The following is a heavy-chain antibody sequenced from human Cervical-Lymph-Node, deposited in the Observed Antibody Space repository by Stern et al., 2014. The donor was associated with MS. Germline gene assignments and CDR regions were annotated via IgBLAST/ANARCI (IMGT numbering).Heavy chain of an antibody. J-gene: IGHJ4*02. CDR2: ITNVGST. V-gene: IGHV3-53*01. CDR1: GFTVSRDY. D-gene: IGHD1-1*01. Sequence: EEQLVESGGGVIQPGGSLRLSCTASGFTVSRDYMTWVRQAPGKGLEWVSLITNVGSTFYPDSVKGRFTISRDDSKNTVYLHMTSLRAEDTAMYYCARDTSSPERSDWWGQGTLVTVSS. CDR3: ARDTSSPERSDW.